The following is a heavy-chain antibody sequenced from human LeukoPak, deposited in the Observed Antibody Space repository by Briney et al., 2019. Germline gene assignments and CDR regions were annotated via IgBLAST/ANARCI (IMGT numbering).Heavy chain of an antibody. CDR3: ARGYSTGAKRFALYYYMDV. CDR1: GGSMSSYL. D-gene: IGHD6-19*01. CDR2: VSYSGTT. Sequence: SEPLSLTCSVSGGSMSSYLWSWIRQPPGKGLEWIGYVSYSGTTNSNPSLKSRVTISVDTSRSQFSLKLASVTAADTAVYYCARGYSTGAKRFALYYYMDVWGKGTTVTVSS. V-gene: IGHV4-59*01. J-gene: IGHJ6*03.